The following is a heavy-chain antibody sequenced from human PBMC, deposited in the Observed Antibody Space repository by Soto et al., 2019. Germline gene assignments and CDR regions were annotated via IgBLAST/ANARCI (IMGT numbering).Heavy chain of an antibody. CDR2: ISYDGSLQ. CDR3: VSDRGYGHASVPYS. J-gene: IGHJ4*02. Sequence: QAQLVESGGGVVQPGRSLRLSCAASGFAFSSYGMHWVRQAPGTGLEWVAVISYDGSLQHYADSVKGRFTISRDNSKNMALPQISSLRAEDTAVYYCVSDRGYGHASVPYSWGQGTLVSVSS. CDR1: GFAFSSYG. V-gene: IGHV3-30*03. D-gene: IGHD5-18*01.